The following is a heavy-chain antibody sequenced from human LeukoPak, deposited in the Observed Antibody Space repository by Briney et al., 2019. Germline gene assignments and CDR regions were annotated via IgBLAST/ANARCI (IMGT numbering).Heavy chain of an antibody. D-gene: IGHD3-10*01. CDR3: ARMHHGGFDY. Sequence: GGSLRLSCAASGFTFSTSWMAWVHQAPGKGLEWVAYINQEGTKKYYVDSVKGRFTISRDNSKNSLYLQMNSLRAEDTAVYYCARMHHGGFDYWGQGTLVTVSS. V-gene: IGHV3-7*04. CDR1: GFTFSTSW. J-gene: IGHJ4*02. CDR2: INQEGTKK.